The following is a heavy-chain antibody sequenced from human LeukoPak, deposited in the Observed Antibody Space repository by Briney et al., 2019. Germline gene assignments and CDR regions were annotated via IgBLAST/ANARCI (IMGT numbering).Heavy chain of an antibody. CDR1: GYTFTGYY. Sequence: ASVKVSCKASGYTFTGYYMHWVRQAPGRGLEWMGWINPNSGGTNYAQKFQGRVTMTRDTSISTAYMELSRLRSDDTAVYYCARDITIFGVVTPQIFYYYGMDVWGQGTTVTVSS. J-gene: IGHJ6*02. V-gene: IGHV1-2*02. D-gene: IGHD3-3*01. CDR2: INPNSGGT. CDR3: ARDITIFGVVTPQIFYYYGMDV.